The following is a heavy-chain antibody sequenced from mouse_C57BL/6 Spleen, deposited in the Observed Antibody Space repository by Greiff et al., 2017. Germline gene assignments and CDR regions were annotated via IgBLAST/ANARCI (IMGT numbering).Heavy chain of an antibody. V-gene: IGHV1-55*01. CDR3: ARQGYSNYPYSMDY. CDR1: GYTFTSYW. CDR2: IYPGSGST. Sequence: QVQLQQPGAELVKPGASVKMSCKASGYTFTSYWITWVKQRPGQGLEWIGDIYPGSGSTNYNEKFKSKATLTVDTSSSTAYMQLSSLTSEDSAGYYCARQGYSNYPYSMDYWGQGTSVTVSS. J-gene: IGHJ4*01. D-gene: IGHD2-5*01.